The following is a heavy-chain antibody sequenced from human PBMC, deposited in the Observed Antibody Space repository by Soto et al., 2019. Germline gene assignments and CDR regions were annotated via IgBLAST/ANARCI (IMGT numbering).Heavy chain of an antibody. CDR2: ISYDGSNK. Sequence: GGSLRLSCAASGFTFSSYAMHWVRQAPGKGLEWVAVISYDGSNKYYADSVKGRFTISRDNSKNTLYLQMNSLRAEDTAVYYCARGQLLWFGELLGSFDYWGQGTLVTVSS. D-gene: IGHD3-10*01. CDR1: GFTFSSYA. J-gene: IGHJ4*02. V-gene: IGHV3-30-3*01. CDR3: ARGQLLWFGELLGSFDY.